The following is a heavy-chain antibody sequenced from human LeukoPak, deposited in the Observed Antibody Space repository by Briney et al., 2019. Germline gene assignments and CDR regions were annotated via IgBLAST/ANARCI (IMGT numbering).Heavy chain of an antibody. CDR2: ISSSSSYI. CDR3: ARDDYGDYFFDY. Sequence: PGGSLRLSCAASGFTFSSYSMNWVRQAPGKGLEWVSSISSSSSYIYYADPVKGRFTISRDNAKNSLYLQMNSLRAEDTAVYYCARDDYGDYFFDYWGQGTLVTVSS. V-gene: IGHV3-21*01. J-gene: IGHJ4*02. CDR1: GFTFSSYS. D-gene: IGHD4-17*01.